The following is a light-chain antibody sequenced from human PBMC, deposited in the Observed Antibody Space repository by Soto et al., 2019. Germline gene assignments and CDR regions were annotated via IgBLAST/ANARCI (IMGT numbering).Light chain of an antibody. V-gene: IGLV1-51*01. CDR3: GSWDSSLCAYV. CDR1: SSNIGGNS. J-gene: IGLJ1*01. Sequence: SVRDQPPPGSTSQGQNVTISCSGRSSNIGGNSVSWYQQLPGTAPKLLIYDDNKRPSGIPDRFSGSKSGTSATLGITGFQTGDEADYYCGSWDSSLCAYVFGKGTKVTVL. CDR2: DDN.